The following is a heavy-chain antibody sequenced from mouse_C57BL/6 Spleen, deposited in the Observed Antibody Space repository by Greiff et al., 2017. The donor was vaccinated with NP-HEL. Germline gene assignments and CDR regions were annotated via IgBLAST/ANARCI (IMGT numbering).Heavy chain of an antibody. J-gene: IGHJ1*03. V-gene: IGHV1-64*01. CDR3: ARSVWDWYFDV. CDR1: GYTFTSYW. Sequence: QVQLQQPGAELVKPGASVKLSCKASGYTFTSYWMHWVKQRPGQGLEWIGMIHPNSGSTNYNEKFKSKATLTVDKSSSTAYMQLSSLTSGDSAVYYCARSVWDWYFDVWHRDHGHRLL. D-gene: IGHD4-1*01. CDR2: IHPNSGST.